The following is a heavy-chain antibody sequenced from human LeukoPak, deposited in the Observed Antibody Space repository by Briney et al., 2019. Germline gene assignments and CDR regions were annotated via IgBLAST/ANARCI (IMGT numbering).Heavy chain of an antibody. CDR3: ARVWSISYYDFWSGTDYGMDV. CDR2: IYTSGST. CDR1: GGSNSSGSYY. Sequence: SQTLSLTCTVSGGSNSSGSYYWSWIRQPAGKGLEWIGRIYTSGSTNYNPSLKSRVTISVDTSKNQFSLKLSSVTAADTAVYYCARVWSISYYDFWSGTDYGMDVWGQGTMVTVSS. J-gene: IGHJ6*02. V-gene: IGHV4-61*02. D-gene: IGHD3-3*01.